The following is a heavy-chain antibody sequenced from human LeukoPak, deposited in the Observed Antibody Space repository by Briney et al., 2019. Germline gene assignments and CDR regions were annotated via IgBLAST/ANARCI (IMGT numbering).Heavy chain of an antibody. D-gene: IGHD2-2*01. CDR3: ASSPCSSGINCGLDY. V-gene: IGHV3-53*01. Sequence: GGSLRLSSAASGFTISTNYMSWVRQAPGEGLEYVSVLFSDGDTYYADSVKGRFTISRDISKNTLTLQMNSLRAEDTAVYYCASSPCSSGINCGLDYWGQGTLVTVSS. J-gene: IGHJ4*02. CDR1: GFTISTNY. CDR2: LFSDGDT.